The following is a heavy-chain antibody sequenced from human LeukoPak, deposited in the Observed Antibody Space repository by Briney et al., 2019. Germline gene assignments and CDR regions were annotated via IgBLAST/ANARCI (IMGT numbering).Heavy chain of an antibody. Sequence: PGGPLRLSCAASGFTFTTYWMGWVRQAPGKGLEWLSIISGSGLNAYYADSVKGRFTISRDNSKSTLFLQMNSLRAEDTALYYCVKRTMAGVLERRTYYFDYWGQGSLVTVSP. CDR2: ISGSGLNA. CDR3: VKRTMAGVLERRTYYFDY. V-gene: IGHV3-23*01. CDR1: GFTFTTYW. D-gene: IGHD2-2*01. J-gene: IGHJ4*02.